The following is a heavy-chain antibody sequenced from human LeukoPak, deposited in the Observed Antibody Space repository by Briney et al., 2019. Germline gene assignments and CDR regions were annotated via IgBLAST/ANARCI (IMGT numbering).Heavy chain of an antibody. J-gene: IGHJ4*02. D-gene: IGHD3-3*01. CDR3: AKAARSSDTSVLGFLECLLTD. CDR1: GDTFSSYA. V-gene: IGHV1-69*06. CDR2: IIPIFGTA. Sequence: ASVKVSCMYSGDTFSSYAIMCVRQAPGQGLEWMGRIIPIFGTANYAQKFQGRVTITADKSTSTAYMELSSLRSEDTAVYFCAKAARSSDTSVLGFLECLLTDWGQGTLVIVSS.